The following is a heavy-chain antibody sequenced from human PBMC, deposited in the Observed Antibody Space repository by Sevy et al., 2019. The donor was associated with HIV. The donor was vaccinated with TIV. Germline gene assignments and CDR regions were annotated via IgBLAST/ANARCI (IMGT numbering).Heavy chain of an antibody. CDR2: IKSKTDCGTT. CDR3: TTVAQFTAFDI. Sequence: GGSLRLSCAASGFTFSNARMSWVRQAPGKGLEWVGRIKSKTDCGTTDYAAPVKGRFTISRDDSKNTLYLQMNSLKTEDTAVYYCTTVAQFTAFDIWGQGTMVTVSS. V-gene: IGHV3-15*01. J-gene: IGHJ3*02. CDR1: GFTFSNAR.